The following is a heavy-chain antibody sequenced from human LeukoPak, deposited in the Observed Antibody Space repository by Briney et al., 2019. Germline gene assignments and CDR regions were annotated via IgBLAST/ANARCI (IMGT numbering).Heavy chain of an antibody. J-gene: IGHJ4*02. V-gene: IGHV3-7*01. Sequence: GGSLRLSCAASGFTFNNYWMWWVRQASGKGLEWVANINPYGSDTYYADSVKGRFTISRDNAKNSLYLQMNSLRAEDTAVYYCARAQFGAEGYWGQGTLVTVSS. CDR2: INPYGSDT. D-gene: IGHD3-10*01. CDR1: GFTFNNYW. CDR3: ARAQFGAEGY.